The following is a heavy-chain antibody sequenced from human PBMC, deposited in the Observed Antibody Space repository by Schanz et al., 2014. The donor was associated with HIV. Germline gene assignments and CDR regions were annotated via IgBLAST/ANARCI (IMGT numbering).Heavy chain of an antibody. CDR1: GYTFTGYY. V-gene: IGHV1-2*02. CDR2: VRPNSGDT. Sequence: QAQLVQSGAEVKKPGASVKVSCKASGYTFTGYYMQWVRPAPGQGLEWMGWVRPNSGDTYYVKKFQGRVAMTRVTSISTASMELNRLTSDDTAVYFCARNEYNLLPFDPWGQGTLVIVSS. CDR3: ARNEYNLLPFDP. J-gene: IGHJ5*02. D-gene: IGHD1-20*01.